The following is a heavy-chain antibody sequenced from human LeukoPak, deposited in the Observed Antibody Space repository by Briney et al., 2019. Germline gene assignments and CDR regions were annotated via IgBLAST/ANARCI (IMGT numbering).Heavy chain of an antibody. D-gene: IGHD5-18*01. CDR3: ARVGYSYGSDF. J-gene: IGHJ4*02. CDR1: GGSFSGYY. CDR2: INQSGST. Sequence: SETLSLTCAVYGGSFSGYYWSWIRQPPGKGLEWIGEINQSGSTNYNPSLKSRVTISVDTSKNQFSLKLSSVTAADTAVYYCARVGYSYGSDFWGQGTLVTVSS. V-gene: IGHV4-34*01.